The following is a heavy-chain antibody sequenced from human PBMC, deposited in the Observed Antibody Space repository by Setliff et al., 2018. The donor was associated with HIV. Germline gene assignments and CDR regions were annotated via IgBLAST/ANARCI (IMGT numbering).Heavy chain of an antibody. CDR3: ARHAAGPDGPFDY. Sequence: PSETLSLTCGVSGYSMSSVYYWGWIRQPPGKGLEWIGNVYHTGSTYYNPSLKSRVTISVDTSKNQFSLKLSSVIAADTAVYYCARHAAGPDGPFDYWGQGTLVTVSS. D-gene: IGHD2-2*01. V-gene: IGHV4-38-2*01. J-gene: IGHJ4*02. CDR1: GYSMSSVYY. CDR2: VYHTGST.